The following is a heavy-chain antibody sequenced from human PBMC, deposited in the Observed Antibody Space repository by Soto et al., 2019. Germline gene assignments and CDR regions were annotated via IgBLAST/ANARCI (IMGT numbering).Heavy chain of an antibody. CDR3: ARRWGSAFDI. Sequence: QVQLQESGPGLVKPSETLSLTCTVSGGSISSYYWSWIRQPPGKGLEWIGYIYYSGSTNYNPSLKSRVTISVDTSKNQFSLKMNSVTAADTAVYYGARRWGSAFDIWCQGTMVTVSS. D-gene: IGHD3-16*01. V-gene: IGHV4-59*01. CDR2: IYYSGST. J-gene: IGHJ3*02. CDR1: GGSISSYY.